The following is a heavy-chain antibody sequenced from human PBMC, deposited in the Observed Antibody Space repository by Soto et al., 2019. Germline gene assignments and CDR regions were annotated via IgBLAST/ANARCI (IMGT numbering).Heavy chain of an antibody. D-gene: IGHD3-22*01. J-gene: IGHJ4*02. CDR3: AKWVRYYYDSSGYLDY. CDR2: ISGSGGST. V-gene: IGHV3-23*01. Sequence: GGSLRLSCAASGFTFSSYAMSWVRQAPGKGLEWVSAISGSGGSTYYADSVKGRFTISRDNSKNTLYLQMNSLRAEDTAVYYCAKWVRYYYDSSGYLDYWGQGTLVTVSS. CDR1: GFTFSSYA.